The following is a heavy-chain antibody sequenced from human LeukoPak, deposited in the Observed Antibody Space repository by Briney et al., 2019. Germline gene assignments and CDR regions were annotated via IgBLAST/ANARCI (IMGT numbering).Heavy chain of an antibody. Sequence: SVKVSCKASGGTFSSYAISWVRQAPGQGLEWMGGIIPILGIANYAQKFQGRVTITADKSTSTAYMELSSLRSEDTAVYYCARAAGGDYVYYFDYWGQGTLVTVSS. D-gene: IGHD4-17*01. CDR3: ARAAGGDYVYYFDY. CDR2: IIPILGIA. CDR1: GGTFSSYA. V-gene: IGHV1-69*10. J-gene: IGHJ4*02.